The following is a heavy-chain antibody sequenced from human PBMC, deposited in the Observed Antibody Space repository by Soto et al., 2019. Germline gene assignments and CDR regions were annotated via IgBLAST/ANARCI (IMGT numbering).Heavy chain of an antibody. D-gene: IGHD2-2*01. CDR3: TSRYCSSASCHT. J-gene: IGHJ5*02. Sequence: EVQLVESGGGLVQPGGSLKLSCVASGYTFSGSAFHWVRQASGKGLEWVGRIRGKANSYETAYAESVKGRLTISRDDSKTTAFLQMNSLKTEDTAVYYCTSRYCSSASCHTWGQGTRVTVSS. CDR1: GYTFSGSA. CDR2: IRGKANSYET. V-gene: IGHV3-73*01.